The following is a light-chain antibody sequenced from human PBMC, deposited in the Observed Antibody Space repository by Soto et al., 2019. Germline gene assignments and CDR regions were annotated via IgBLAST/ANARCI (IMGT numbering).Light chain of an antibody. CDR3: AAWDDSLSGYV. CDR2: RNN. J-gene: IGLJ1*01. V-gene: IGLV1-47*01. Sequence: QSVLTHTPSASGPPGQRVTISCSGSSSNIGSKYVYCYQQLPGTAPKHLIPRNNPRSAGVPDRFSGSKSGTSASLAISGFRSEDEADYYCAAWDDSLSGYVFGTGIKLTVL. CDR1: SSNIGSKY.